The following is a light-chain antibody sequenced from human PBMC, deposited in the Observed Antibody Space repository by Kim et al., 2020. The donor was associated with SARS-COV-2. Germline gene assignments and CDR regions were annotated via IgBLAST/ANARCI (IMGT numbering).Light chain of an antibody. Sequence: VSPGQTASITCSGHELRDKHAYWYQQKPGQSPVLVIYQDIKRPSGIPERFSGSNSGNTVTLTIGGTQSMDEADYYCQAWDSSTAVFGGGTKLTVL. CDR3: QAWDSSTAV. V-gene: IGLV3-1*01. CDR2: QDI. CDR1: ELRDKH. J-gene: IGLJ3*02.